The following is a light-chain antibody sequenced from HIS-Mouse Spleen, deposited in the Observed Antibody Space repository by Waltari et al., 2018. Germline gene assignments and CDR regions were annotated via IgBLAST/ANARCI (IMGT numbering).Light chain of an antibody. CDR1: TLGDKY. J-gene: IGLJ2*01. V-gene: IGLV3-1*01. Sequence: SYELTQPPSVSVSPGQTASITCSGDTLGDKYACWYQQKPGQSPVLVIYQDSKLPSGSPERFSGSNSGNTATLTISGTQAMDEADYYCQAWDSSTVVFGGGTKLTVL. CDR2: QDS. CDR3: QAWDSSTVV.